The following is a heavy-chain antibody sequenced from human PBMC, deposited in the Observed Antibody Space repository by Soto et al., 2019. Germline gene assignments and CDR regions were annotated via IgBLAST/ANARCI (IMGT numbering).Heavy chain of an antibody. J-gene: IGHJ5*02. D-gene: IGHD2-15*01. CDR3: AREREGVVVVAATPRSYNWFDP. CDR2: IYYSGST. CDR1: GGSISSGGSY. Sequence: QVQLQESGPGLVKPSQTLSLTCTVSGGSISSGGSYWSWIRQHPGKGLEWIGYIYYSGSTYYNPSLKSRVTISVDTSKNQFSLKLSSVPAADTAVYYCAREREGVVVVAATPRSYNWFDPWGQGTLVTVSS. V-gene: IGHV4-31*03.